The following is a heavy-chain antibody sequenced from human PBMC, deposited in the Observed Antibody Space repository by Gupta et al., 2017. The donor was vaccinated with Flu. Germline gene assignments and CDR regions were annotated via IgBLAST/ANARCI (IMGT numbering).Heavy chain of an antibody. V-gene: IGHV3-48*03. J-gene: IGHJ4*02. Sequence: EVQLVESGGGLVQPGGSLRLSCAASGFTFSSYELTWVRQAPGKGLEWVSYISSSGSTIYYADSVKGRFTISRDNAKNSLYLQMNSLRAEDTAVYYCARVTSSGWYADYWGQGTLVTVSS. CDR1: GFTFSSYE. CDR3: ARVTSSGWYADY. D-gene: IGHD6-19*01. CDR2: ISSSGSTI.